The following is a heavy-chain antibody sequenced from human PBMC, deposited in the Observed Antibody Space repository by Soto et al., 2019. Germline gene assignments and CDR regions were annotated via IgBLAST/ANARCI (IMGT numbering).Heavy chain of an antibody. CDR2: LYWDDDK. CDR1: GFSLSTSGVG. V-gene: IGHV2-5*02. Sequence: QITLKESGPTLVKPTQTLTLTCTFSGFSLSTSGVGVAWIRQPTGKALEWLALLYWDDDKRYSASLNSRRTIATDTYKNQVVLTMTNMDPVDTATYYCSERRGIAASAYNWFDPWGQGTLVTVSS. CDR3: SERRGIAASAYNWFDP. D-gene: IGHD6-25*01. J-gene: IGHJ5*02.